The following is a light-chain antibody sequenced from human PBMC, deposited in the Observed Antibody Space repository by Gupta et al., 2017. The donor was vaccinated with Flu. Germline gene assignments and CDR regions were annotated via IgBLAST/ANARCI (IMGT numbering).Light chain of an antibody. CDR3: QSCENTRTSWGI. J-gene: IGLJ2*01. CDR1: GSNIVVCYN. Sequence: CTTSGSNIVVCYNVHWYQQRPGTAPNLILYDNNYRPSGGPDRFSGSKSGTSAALVITGLQPGDEAYYYCQSCENTRTSWGIFGGGTKVTVL. V-gene: IGLV1-40*01. CDR2: DNN.